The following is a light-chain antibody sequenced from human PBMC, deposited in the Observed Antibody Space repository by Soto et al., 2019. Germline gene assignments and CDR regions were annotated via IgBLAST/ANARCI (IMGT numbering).Light chain of an antibody. V-gene: IGKV1-9*01. CDR1: QDISSY. CDR2: AAS. J-gene: IGKJ3*01. CDR3: QQLNNYPRT. Sequence: IQLTQSPSSLSASVGDRVTITCRASQDISSYLAWYQQKPGKAPKLLIYAASTLQSGVPSRFSGSGSGTDFTLTISSLQPEDFATYSCQQLNNYPRTFGPGTKVDVK.